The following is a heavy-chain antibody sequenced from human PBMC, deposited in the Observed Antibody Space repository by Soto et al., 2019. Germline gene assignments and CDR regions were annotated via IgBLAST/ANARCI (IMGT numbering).Heavy chain of an antibody. CDR3: AREPYCTNGVCYSHFFDY. Sequence: SETLSLTCTVSGGSISSGDYYWSWIRQPPGKGLEWIGYISYSGSTYYNPSLKSRVTISVDTSKNQFPLKLSSVTAADTAVYYCAREPYCTNGVCYSHFFDYWGQGTLVT. V-gene: IGHV4-30-4*01. CDR2: ISYSGST. CDR1: GGSISSGDYY. J-gene: IGHJ4*02. D-gene: IGHD2-8*01.